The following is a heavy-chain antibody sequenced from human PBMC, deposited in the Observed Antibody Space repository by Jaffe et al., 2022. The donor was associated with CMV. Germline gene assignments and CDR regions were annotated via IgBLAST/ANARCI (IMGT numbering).Heavy chain of an antibody. D-gene: IGHD6-13*01. V-gene: IGHV3-9*01. Sequence: EVQLVESGGGLVQPGRSLRLSCAASGFTFDDYAMHWVRQAPGKGLEWVSGISWNSGSIGYADSVKGRFTISRDNAKNSLYLQMNSLRAEDTALYYCAKDIAAAWWDAFDIWGQGTMVTVSS. CDR1: GFTFDDYA. J-gene: IGHJ3*02. CDR2: ISWNSGSI. CDR3: AKDIAAAWWDAFDI.